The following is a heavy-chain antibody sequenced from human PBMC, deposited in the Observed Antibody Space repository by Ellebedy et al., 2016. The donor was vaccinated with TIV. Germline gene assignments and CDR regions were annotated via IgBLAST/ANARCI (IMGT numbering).Heavy chain of an antibody. CDR1: GFTFDDYA. V-gene: IGHV3-9*01. Sequence: SLKISCAASGFTFDDYAMHWVRQAPGKGLEWVSGISWNSGSIGYAASVKGRFIISRDNAKNSLYLQMNSLRAEDTALYYCAKDSNYYGSGSYYGYWGQGTLVTVSS. J-gene: IGHJ4*02. CDR3: AKDSNYYGSGSYYGY. D-gene: IGHD3-10*01. CDR2: ISWNSGSI.